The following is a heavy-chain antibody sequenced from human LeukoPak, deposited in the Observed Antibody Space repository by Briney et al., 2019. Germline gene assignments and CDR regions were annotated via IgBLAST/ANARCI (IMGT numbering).Heavy chain of an antibody. J-gene: IGHJ4*02. D-gene: IGHD6-13*01. CDR1: GFTFSSHA. V-gene: IGHV3-23*01. CDR2: ITSGSGSNV. CDR3: ARHGSWSFDY. Sequence: AGGSLRLSCAASGFTFSSHAMSWVRQAPGKGLEWVSAITSGSGSNVYYTDSLKGRFTISRDNSKNTLYLQMNSLRAEDTAVYYCARHGSWSFDYWGQGTLVTASA.